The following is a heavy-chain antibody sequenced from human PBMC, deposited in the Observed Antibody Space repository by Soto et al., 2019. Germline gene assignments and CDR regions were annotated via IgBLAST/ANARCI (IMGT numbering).Heavy chain of an antibody. CDR1: GGSISSRGYY. Sequence: SETLSLTCTVSGGSISSRGYYWGWIRQPPGKGLEWIGTIYYSGSTYYNPSLKSRVTISLDTSKNQFSLNLSSVTAADTAVYYCARLGGHYQAFDRWGQGTLVTVSS. CDR3: ARLGGHYQAFDR. D-gene: IGHD3-22*01. CDR2: IYYSGST. J-gene: IGHJ4*01. V-gene: IGHV4-39*07.